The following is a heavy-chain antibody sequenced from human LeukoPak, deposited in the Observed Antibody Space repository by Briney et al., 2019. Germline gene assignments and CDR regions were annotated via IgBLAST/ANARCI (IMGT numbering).Heavy chain of an antibody. CDR3: ARGLAAAGIDNWFDP. V-gene: IGHV4-61*01. D-gene: IGHD6-13*01. J-gene: IGHJ5*02. CDR2: IYYSGST. Sequence: SETLSLTCTVSGGSVSSGSYYWSWIRQPPGKGLEWIGYIYYSGSTNYNPSLKSRVTISVDTSENQFSLKLSSVTAADTAVYYCARGLAAAGIDNWFDPWGQGTLVTVSS. CDR1: GGSVSSGSYY.